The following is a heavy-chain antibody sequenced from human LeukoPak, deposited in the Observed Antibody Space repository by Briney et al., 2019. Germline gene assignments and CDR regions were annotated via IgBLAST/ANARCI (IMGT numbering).Heavy chain of an antibody. CDR1: GGTFSSYA. Sequence: GASVKVSCKASGGTFSSYAISWVRQAPGQGLEWMGGTIPIFGTANYAQKFQGRVTMTTDESTSTAYMELSSLRSEDTAVYYCARRANQLGGWTHWYFDLWGRGTLVTVSS. V-gene: IGHV1-69*05. CDR3: ARRANQLGGWTHWYFDL. CDR2: TIPIFGTA. J-gene: IGHJ2*01. D-gene: IGHD6-19*01.